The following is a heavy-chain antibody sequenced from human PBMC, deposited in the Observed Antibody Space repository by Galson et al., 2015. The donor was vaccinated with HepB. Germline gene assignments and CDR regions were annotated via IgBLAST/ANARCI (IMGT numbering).Heavy chain of an antibody. CDR1: GFSLSTSGEG. Sequence: PALVKPTQTLTLTCTFSGFSLSTSGEGVGWIRPPPGKALEWLTLIYWGDDKRYSPSLKSRLTITKDTSKNQVVLTMTNMDPVDTATYYCTHSRISWPLDYWGQGTLVTVSS. J-gene: IGHJ4*02. CDR2: IYWGDDK. V-gene: IGHV2-5*02. D-gene: IGHD6-13*01. CDR3: THSRISWPLDY.